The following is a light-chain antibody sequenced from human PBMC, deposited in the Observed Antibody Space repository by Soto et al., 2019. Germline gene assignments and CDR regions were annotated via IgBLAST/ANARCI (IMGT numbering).Light chain of an antibody. CDR3: SSYTGSSTLV. J-gene: IGLJ2*01. CDR2: DVS. CDR1: SSDVGGYNH. Sequence: QSALTQPASVSGSPGQSITFSCTGTSSDVGGYNHVSWYQQHPGKAPKLMIYDVSNRPSGVSNRFSGSKSGNTASLTISGLQSEDEADYYCSSYTGSSTLVFGGGTKLTV. V-gene: IGLV2-14*01.